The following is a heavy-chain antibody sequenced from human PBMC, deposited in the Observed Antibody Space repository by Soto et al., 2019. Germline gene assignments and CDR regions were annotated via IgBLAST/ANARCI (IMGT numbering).Heavy chain of an antibody. CDR3: ARERPRYFDWLVPDY. J-gene: IGHJ4*02. CDR2: ISAYNGNT. CDR1: GYTFTSYG. V-gene: IGHV1-18*01. Sequence: ASVKVSCKASGYTFTSYGISWVRQAPGQGLEWMGWISAYNGNTNYAQKLQGRVTMTTDTSTSTAYMELRSLRSDDTAVYYCARERPRYFDWLVPDYWGQATLVTGSS. D-gene: IGHD3-9*01.